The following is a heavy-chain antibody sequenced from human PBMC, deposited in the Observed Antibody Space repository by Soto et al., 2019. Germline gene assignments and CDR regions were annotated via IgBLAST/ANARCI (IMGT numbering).Heavy chain of an antibody. V-gene: IGHV1-69*13. CDR1: GDTFSSYA. J-gene: IGHJ6*02. Sequence: SVKVSCKASGDTFSSYAISWVRQAPGQGLEWMGGIIPIFGTANYAQKFQGRVTITADESTSTAYMELSSLRSEDTAVYYCASTEDIVVVPETVTYYYYGMDVWGRGTTVTVSS. CDR2: IIPIFGTA. CDR3: ASTEDIVVVPETVTYYYYGMDV. D-gene: IGHD2-2*01.